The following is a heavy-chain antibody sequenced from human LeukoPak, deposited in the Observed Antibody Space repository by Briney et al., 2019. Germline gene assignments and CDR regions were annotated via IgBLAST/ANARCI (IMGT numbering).Heavy chain of an antibody. J-gene: IGHJ4*02. D-gene: IGHD3-10*01. V-gene: IGHV4-39*07. CDR1: GDSISTSNSY. Sequence: SETLSLTCTVSGDSISTSNSYWGWIRQPPGKGLEWIGSIYYSGSTYYNPSLKSRVTISVDTSKNQFSLKLSSVTAADTAVYYCASNSFDYYGSGSYSVDYWGQGTLVTVSS. CDR3: ASNSFDYYGSGSYSVDY. CDR2: IYYSGST.